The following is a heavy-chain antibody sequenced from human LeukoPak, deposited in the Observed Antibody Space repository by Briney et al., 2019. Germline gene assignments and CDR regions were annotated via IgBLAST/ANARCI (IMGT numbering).Heavy chain of an antibody. V-gene: IGHV3-7*01. J-gene: IGHJ4*02. CDR1: GFTFSNYW. Sequence: PGGSLRLSCAASGFTFSNYWMTCVRQAPGQGLEWVADIKQDGSEKYYVDSVKCRFTISRDNAKNSLYLQMNSLRAEEQAVHYCAKDRDCGRVSNVCYGGQGTLVTVPS. CDR3: AKDRDCGRVSNVCY. CDR2: IKQDGSEK. D-gene: IGHD2-21*02.